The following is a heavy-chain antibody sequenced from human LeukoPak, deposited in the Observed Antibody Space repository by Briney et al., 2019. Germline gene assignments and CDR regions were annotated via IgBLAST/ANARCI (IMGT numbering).Heavy chain of an antibody. V-gene: IGHV3-21*01. CDR3: ARDPYFGQLSPHVYYWYMDV. D-gene: IGHD3-10*01. CDR2: ITSSSSYT. Sequence: GGSLRLSCAASGFTFNTYHMNWVRQAPGKGLEWVSSITSSSSYTYYAESVKGRFTISRDNAENSLYLQMNSLRAEDTAVYYCARDPYFGQLSPHVYYWYMDVWGKGTTVTISS. J-gene: IGHJ6*03. CDR1: GFTFNTYH.